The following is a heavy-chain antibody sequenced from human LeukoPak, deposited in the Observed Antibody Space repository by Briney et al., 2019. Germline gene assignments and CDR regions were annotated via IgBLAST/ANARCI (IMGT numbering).Heavy chain of an antibody. CDR2: ISGSGGST. Sequence: GGSLRLSCAASGFTFSTYAMSWVRQAPGKGLEWVSAISGSGGSTYYADSVKGRFTITRDNSKNTLYLQMNSLRAEDTAIYYCAKAFRPTRNPAVADYWGQGTLVTVSS. D-gene: IGHD6-19*01. J-gene: IGHJ4*02. CDR1: GFTFSTYA. CDR3: AKAFRPTRNPAVADY. V-gene: IGHV3-23*01.